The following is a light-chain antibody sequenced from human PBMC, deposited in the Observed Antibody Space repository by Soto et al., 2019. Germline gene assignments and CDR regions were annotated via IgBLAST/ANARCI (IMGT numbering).Light chain of an antibody. CDR3: PSYDSSLSGGG. Sequence: QSVLTQPPSVSGAPGQRVTISCTGSSSNIGAGYDVHWYQQLPGTAPKLLIYGNSNRPSGVPDRFSGSNSGTSASLAITGLQAEDEADYYCPSYDSSLSGGGFGGGTKLTVL. CDR2: GNS. CDR1: SSNIGAGYD. V-gene: IGLV1-40*01. J-gene: IGLJ3*02.